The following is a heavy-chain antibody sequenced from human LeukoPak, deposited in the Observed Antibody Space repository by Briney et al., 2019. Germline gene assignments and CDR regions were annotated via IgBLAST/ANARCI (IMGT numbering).Heavy chain of an antibody. CDR2: TYYRSKWYN. V-gene: IGHV6-1*01. J-gene: IGHJ5*02. D-gene: IGHD3-10*01. CDR1: GDSVSSNSAA. CDR3: AREEYYGSGSLNWFDP. Sequence: SQTLSLTCAISGDSVSSNSAAWNWIRQSPSRGLEWLGRTYYRSKWYNDYAVSVKSRITINPDTSKNQFSLQLNSVTPEDTAVYYCAREEYYGSGSLNWFDPWGQGTLVTVSS.